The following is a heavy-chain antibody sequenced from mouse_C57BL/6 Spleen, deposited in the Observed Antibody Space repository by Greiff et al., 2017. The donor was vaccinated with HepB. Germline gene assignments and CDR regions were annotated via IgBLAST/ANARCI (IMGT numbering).Heavy chain of an antibody. V-gene: IGHV1-81*01. CDR2: IYPRSGNT. CDR3: ARRADCYGLDHAMDY. D-gene: IGHD1-1*01. J-gene: IGHJ4*01. CDR1: GYTFTSYG. Sequence: QVQLQQSGAELARPGASVKLSCKASGYTFTSYGISWVKQRTGQGLEWIGEIYPRSGNTYYNEKFKGKATLTADKSSSTAYMELRSLTTEDSAVDSWARRADCYGLDHAMDYWGQGTSVTVSS.